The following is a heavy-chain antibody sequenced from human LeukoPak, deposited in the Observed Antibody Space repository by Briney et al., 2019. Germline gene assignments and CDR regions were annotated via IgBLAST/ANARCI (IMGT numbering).Heavy chain of an antibody. V-gene: IGHV3-23*01. J-gene: IGHJ3*02. Sequence: GGSLRLSCAASGFTFSSYAMSWVRQAPGKGLEWVSAISGSGPSTYSAPSVNGPFTISRDNSNNTLYLQMNSLRAEDTAVYYCAKDQGVRGVPDAFDIWGQGTMVTVSS. CDR2: ISGSGPST. CDR3: AKDQGVRGVPDAFDI. CDR1: GFTFSSYA. D-gene: IGHD3-10*01.